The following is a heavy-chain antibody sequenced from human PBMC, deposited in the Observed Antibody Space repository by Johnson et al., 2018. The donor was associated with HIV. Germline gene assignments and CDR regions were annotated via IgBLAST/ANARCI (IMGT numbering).Heavy chain of an antibody. CDR1: GFTFSSYG. Sequence: QVHLVESGGGVVQPGRSLRLSCVASGFTFSSYGMHCVRQAPGKGLEWVAVISYDGSNKYYADSVKGRFTISRDTSKSTLFLQMNSLRAEDTAVYYGAKARSAYDSRGYYYAYDAFDLWGQGTMVTVSS. CDR2: ISYDGSNK. D-gene: IGHD3-22*01. V-gene: IGHV3-30*18. CDR3: AKARSAYDSRGYYYAYDAFDL. J-gene: IGHJ3*01.